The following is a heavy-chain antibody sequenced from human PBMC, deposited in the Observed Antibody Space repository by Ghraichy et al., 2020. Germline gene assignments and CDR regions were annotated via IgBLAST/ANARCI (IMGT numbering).Heavy chain of an antibody. CDR3: VMQWLERRFDH. D-gene: IGHD6-19*01. Sequence: GSLRLSCTASGFTFSSYYMSWVRQAPGKGLEWVANIKQDGSDTNYVDSVKGRFTISRDNTKNSLYLQMNSLRADDTAVYYCVMQWLERRFDHWGQGTLVTVSS. V-gene: IGHV3-7*01. CDR1: GFTFSSYY. CDR2: IKQDGSDT. J-gene: IGHJ4*02.